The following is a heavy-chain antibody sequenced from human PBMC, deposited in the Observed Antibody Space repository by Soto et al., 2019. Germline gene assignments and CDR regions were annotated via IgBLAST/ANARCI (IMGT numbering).Heavy chain of an antibody. CDR3: AREETAWPLAYGLDV. CDR2: IGTRGDI. Sequence: GGSLRLSCAGSGFTFSRYSVNWVRQAPGKGLEWVASIGTRGDIYYAESVKGRLAISRDNAKNSLSLEMDSLRVEDTGVYYCAREETAWPLAYGLDVWGQGTTVTVS. CDR1: GFTFSRYS. D-gene: IGHD2-21*02. J-gene: IGHJ6*02. V-gene: IGHV3-21*01.